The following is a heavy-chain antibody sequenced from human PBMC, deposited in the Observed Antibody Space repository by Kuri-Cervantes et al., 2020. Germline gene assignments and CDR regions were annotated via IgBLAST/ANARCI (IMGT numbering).Heavy chain of an antibody. D-gene: IGHD4-17*01. J-gene: IGHJ3*01. CDR1: GGTFSSYA. V-gene: IGHV1-69*13. CDR2: IIPIFGTA. Sequence: SVKVSCKASGGTFSSYAISWVRQAPGQGLEWMGGIIPIFGTANYAQKFQGRVTITADEFTSTAYMELSSLRSEDTAVYYCARDLSTTVSSLGSDDAFDFWGQGTVVTVSS. CDR3: ARDLSTTVSSLGSDDAFDF.